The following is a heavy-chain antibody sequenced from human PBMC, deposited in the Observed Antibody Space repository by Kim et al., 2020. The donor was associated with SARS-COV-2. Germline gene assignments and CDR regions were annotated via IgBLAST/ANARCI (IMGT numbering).Heavy chain of an antibody. Sequence: YSQQFQGRVTITRHTAASAANMELSSLRSEDTAVYYCARWMVQGVTGFDPWGQGTLVTVSS. CDR3: ARWMVQGVTGFDP. J-gene: IGHJ5*02. V-gene: IGHV1-3*01. D-gene: IGHD3-10*01.